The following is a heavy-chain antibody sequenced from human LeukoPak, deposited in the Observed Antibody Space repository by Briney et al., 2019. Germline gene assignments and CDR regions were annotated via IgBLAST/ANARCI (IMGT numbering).Heavy chain of an antibody. D-gene: IGHD3-22*01. Sequence: GASVKVSCKASGGTFSSYAISWVRQAPGQGPEWMGRIIPILGIANYAQKFQGRVTITADKSTSTAYMELSSLRSEDTAVYYCARTDYDSSGYYYRVFDYWGQGTLVTVSS. CDR2: IIPILGIA. J-gene: IGHJ4*02. CDR1: GGTFSSYA. CDR3: ARTDYDSSGYYYRVFDY. V-gene: IGHV1-69*04.